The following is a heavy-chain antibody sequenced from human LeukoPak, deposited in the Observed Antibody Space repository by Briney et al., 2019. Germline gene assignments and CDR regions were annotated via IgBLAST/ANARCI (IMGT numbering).Heavy chain of an antibody. CDR2: IYYSGST. Sequence: SETLSLTCTVSGGPISTYYWSWIRQPPGKGLEWIGFIYYSGSTDFNPSLKSRATMSVDTSRNQFSLRLNSVTAADTAVYYCARIRHCSSPSCYYFDSWGQGTLVTVSS. CDR3: ARIRHCSSPSCYYFDS. D-gene: IGHD2-2*01. V-gene: IGHV4-59*01. CDR1: GGPISTYY. J-gene: IGHJ4*02.